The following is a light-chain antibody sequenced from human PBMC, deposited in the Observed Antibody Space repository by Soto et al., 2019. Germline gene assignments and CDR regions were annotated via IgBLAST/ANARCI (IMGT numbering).Light chain of an antibody. J-gene: IGKJ5*01. CDR3: QQYNNWPPIN. Sequence: ETVMTQSPATLSVSPGERSTLSCRASQSVSSKLAWYQQKPGQAPRLLIYGASTRATGIPARFSGSVSGTEFTLTIRSLQSEDFAVYYCQQYNNWPPINCGQGKRREIK. CDR2: GAS. V-gene: IGKV3-15*01. CDR1: QSVSSK.